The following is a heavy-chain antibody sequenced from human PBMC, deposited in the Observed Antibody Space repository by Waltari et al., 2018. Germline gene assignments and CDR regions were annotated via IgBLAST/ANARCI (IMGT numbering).Heavy chain of an antibody. CDR1: GYSLRSGYY. D-gene: IGHD3-9*01. V-gene: IGHV4-38-2*01. CDR3: ARHGPPHVLRYFDWFLH. J-gene: IGHJ5*02. Sequence: QVQLQESGPGLVKPSETLSLTCAVSGYSLRSGYYWAWLPAPPGKGLEWIGSIYHSGGTYYNPSLKSRVTISVDTSKNQFSLKLSSVTAADTAVYYCARHGPPHVLRYFDWFLHWGQVTLVTVSS. CDR2: IYHSGGT.